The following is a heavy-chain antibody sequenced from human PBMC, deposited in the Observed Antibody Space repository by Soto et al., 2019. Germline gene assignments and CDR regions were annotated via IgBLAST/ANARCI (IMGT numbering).Heavy chain of an antibody. CDR1: GFTFTGHY. D-gene: IGHD2-15*01. J-gene: IGHJ5*02. CDR2: INIGNGNT. V-gene: IGHV1-3*04. CDR3: AREPLCGGRCYDNYFDP. Sequence: ASVKVSCKASGFTFTGHYIHWVRQAPGQGLEWMGWINIGNGNTASSQKFQDRVTITRETSASTAYMELTSLRSEDTAVYYCAREPLCGGRCYDNYFDPWGEGTLVTVSS.